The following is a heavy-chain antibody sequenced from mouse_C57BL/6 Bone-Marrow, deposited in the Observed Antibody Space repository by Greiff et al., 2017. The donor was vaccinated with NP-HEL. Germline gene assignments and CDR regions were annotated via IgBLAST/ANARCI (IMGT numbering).Heavy chain of an antibody. D-gene: IGHD2-5*01. Sequence: QVQLKQSGPGLVQPSQSLSITCTVSGFSLTNYGVHWVRQSPGKGLEWLGAIWSGGSPDYNAAFISRLSISKDNSDVQVFFKMNSLHADDTAIYYCARMAYYSNSNYFDNWGQGTTLTVSS. CDR1: GFSLTNYG. J-gene: IGHJ2*01. CDR2: IWSGGSP. V-gene: IGHV2-2*01. CDR3: ARMAYYSNSNYFDN.